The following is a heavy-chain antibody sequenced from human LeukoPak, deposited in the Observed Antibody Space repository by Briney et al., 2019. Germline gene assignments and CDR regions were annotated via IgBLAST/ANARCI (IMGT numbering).Heavy chain of an antibody. CDR1: GFTFSSYA. V-gene: IGHV3-7*01. D-gene: IGHD3-10*01. CDR2: IKQDGSEK. J-gene: IGHJ4*02. Sequence: GGSLRLSCAASGFTFSSYAMSWVRQAPGKGLEWVANIKQDGSEKYYVDSVKGRFTISRDNAKNSLYLQMNSLRAEDTAVYYCARAYGSGLGIDYWGQGTLVTVSS. CDR3: ARAYGSGLGIDY.